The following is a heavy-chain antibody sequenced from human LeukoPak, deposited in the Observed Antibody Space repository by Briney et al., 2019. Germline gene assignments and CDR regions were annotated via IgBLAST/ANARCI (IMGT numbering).Heavy chain of an antibody. V-gene: IGHV4-31*03. CDR2: IYYSGST. J-gene: IGHJ4*02. CDR1: AGSISSGGYY. D-gene: IGHD4-23*01. Sequence: PSETLSLTCTVSAGSISSGGYYWSWIRQHPGKGLEWIGYIYYSGSTYYNPSLKSRVTISVDTSKNQFSLKLSSVTAADTAVYYCAREYGGNVDYWGQGTLVTVSS. CDR3: AREYGGNVDY.